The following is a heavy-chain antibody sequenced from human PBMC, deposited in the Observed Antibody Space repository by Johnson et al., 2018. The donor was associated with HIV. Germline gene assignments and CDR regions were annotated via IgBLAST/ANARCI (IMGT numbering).Heavy chain of an antibody. CDR1: GFTFDDYA. Sequence: EVQLVESGGGLVQPGRSLRVSCAASGFTFDDYAMHWVRQAPGKGLEWVSGVSWNSGSRGYADSVKGRFIISRDNAKNSLNLQMNSLRAEDTALYYCAKGMLAERGAFDIWGQGTMVTVSS. D-gene: IGHD3-3*02. CDR2: VSWNSGSR. V-gene: IGHV3-9*01. CDR3: AKGMLAERGAFDI. J-gene: IGHJ3*02.